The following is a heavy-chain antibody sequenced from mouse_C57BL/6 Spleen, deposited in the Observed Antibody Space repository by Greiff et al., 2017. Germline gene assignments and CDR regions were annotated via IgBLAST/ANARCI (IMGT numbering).Heavy chain of an antibody. Sequence: VQLQQSGAELMKPGASVKLSCKATGYTFTGYWLEWVKQRPGHGLEWIGEMLPGSGSTNYNETFKGKATFTADTSSNTAYMQLSSLTTEDSAIYYCARTYYYGSIRYFDVWGTGTTVTVSS. CDR1: GYTFTGYW. CDR3: ARTYYYGSIRYFDV. V-gene: IGHV1-9*01. CDR2: MLPGSGST. D-gene: IGHD1-1*01. J-gene: IGHJ1*03.